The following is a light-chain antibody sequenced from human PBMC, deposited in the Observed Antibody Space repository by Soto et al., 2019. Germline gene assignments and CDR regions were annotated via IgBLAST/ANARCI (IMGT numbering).Light chain of an antibody. CDR1: QSISSNY. CDR2: GAT. CDR3: QQYGRSPPEFT. V-gene: IGKV3-20*01. J-gene: IGKJ3*01. Sequence: EIVLMQSPGTLSLSPGERATLSCRASQSISSNYLAWYQQKPGQAPRLLIYGATFRASGIPDRFSGSGSGTDFTLTISRLEPEDFAVDYCQQYGRSPPEFTFGPGTKVDIK.